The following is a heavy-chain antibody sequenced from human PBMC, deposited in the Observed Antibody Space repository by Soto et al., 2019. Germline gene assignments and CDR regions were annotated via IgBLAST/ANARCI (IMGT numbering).Heavy chain of an antibody. Sequence: QMQLQESGPGLVKPSDTLSLTCAVSGYSISSSNWWGWIRQPPGKGLEWIGYIYYSESTYYTPSLQSRVTMSVGTCNNQFSLRQNSAIAVATAVYYCATKPSSRYYFDYWGEGTLVTVSS. V-gene: IGHV4-28*01. J-gene: IGHJ4*02. CDR2: IYYSEST. CDR3: ATKPSSRYYFDY. D-gene: IGHD6-13*01. CDR1: GYSISSSNW.